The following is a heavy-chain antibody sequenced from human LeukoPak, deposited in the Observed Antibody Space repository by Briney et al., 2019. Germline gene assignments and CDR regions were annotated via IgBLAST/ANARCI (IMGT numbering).Heavy chain of an antibody. V-gene: IGHV1-69*04. CDR3: ASRGPPDFGVVIAY. Sequence: SVKVSCKASGYTFTSYGISWVRQAPGQGLEWMGRIIPILGIANYAQKFQGRVTITADKSTSTAYMELSSLRSEDTAVYYCASRGPPDFGVVIAYWGQGTLVTVSS. CDR1: GYTFTSYG. J-gene: IGHJ4*02. CDR2: IIPILGIA. D-gene: IGHD3-3*01.